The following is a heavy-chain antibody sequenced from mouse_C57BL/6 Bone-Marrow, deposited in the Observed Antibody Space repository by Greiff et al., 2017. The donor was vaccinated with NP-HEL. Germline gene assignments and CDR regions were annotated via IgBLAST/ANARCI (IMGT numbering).Heavy chain of an antibody. D-gene: IGHD4-1*01. CDR1: GFTFSDFY. CDR2: SRNKANDYTT. V-gene: IGHV7-1*01. CDR3: AREGTGTYYYAMDY. J-gene: IGHJ4*01. Sequence: EVKLVESGGGLVQSGRSLRLSCATSGFTFSDFYMEWVRQAPGKGLEWIAASRNKANDYTTEYSASVKGRFIVSRDTSQSILYLQMNALRAEDTAIYYCAREGTGTYYYAMDYWGQGTSVTVSS.